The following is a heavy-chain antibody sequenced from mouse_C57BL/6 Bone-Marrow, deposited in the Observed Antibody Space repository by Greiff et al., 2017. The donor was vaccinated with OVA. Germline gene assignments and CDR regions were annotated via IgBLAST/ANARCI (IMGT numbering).Heavy chain of an antibody. CDR2: ISYDGSN. Sequence: EVQLQESGPGLVKPSQSLSLTCSVTGYSITSGYYWNWIRQFPGNKLEWMGYISYDGSNNYNPSLKNRISITRDTSKNQFFLKLNSVTTEDTATYYCATDGIFAYWGQGTLVTVSA. J-gene: IGHJ3*01. D-gene: IGHD2-1*01. V-gene: IGHV3-6*01. CDR3: ATDGIFAY. CDR1: GYSITSGYY.